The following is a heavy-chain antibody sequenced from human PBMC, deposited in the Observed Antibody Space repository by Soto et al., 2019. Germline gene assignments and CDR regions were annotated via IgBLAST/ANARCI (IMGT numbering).Heavy chain of an antibody. Sequence: GSLRLSCASSGFTFSSYAMSWVRQAPGKGLEWVAIICNNGNTKYYADSVQGRFTISRDDSKNTLYLQVNSLRADDTAVYYCARPKIPKTPAGLDIWGQGTLVTVSS. D-gene: IGHD2-15*01. CDR1: GFTFSSYA. CDR2: ICNNGNTK. CDR3: ARPKIPKTPAGLDI. J-gene: IGHJ3*02. V-gene: IGHV3-23*01.